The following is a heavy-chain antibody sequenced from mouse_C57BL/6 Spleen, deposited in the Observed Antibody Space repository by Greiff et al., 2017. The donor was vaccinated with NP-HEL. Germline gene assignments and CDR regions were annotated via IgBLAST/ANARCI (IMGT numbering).Heavy chain of an antibody. Sequence: QVQLKQPGAELVKPGASVKLSCKASGYTFTSYWMQWVKQRPGQGLEWIGEIDPSDSYTNYNQKFKGKATLTVDTSSSTAYMQLSSLTSEDSAVYYCARPMDYKGVDYWGQGTSVTVSS. CDR2: IDPSDSYT. V-gene: IGHV1-50*01. CDR3: ARPMDYKGVDY. CDR1: GYTFTSYW. J-gene: IGHJ4*01. D-gene: IGHD2-12*01.